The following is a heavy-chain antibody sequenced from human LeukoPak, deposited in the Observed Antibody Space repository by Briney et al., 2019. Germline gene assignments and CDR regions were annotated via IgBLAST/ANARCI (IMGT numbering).Heavy chain of an antibody. J-gene: IGHJ5*02. CDR3: VKDPFSGYESGTFWFDP. Sequence: TGGSLRLSCGGFGFTFDDYAMHWVRQVPGKGLKWVAGISWSGGDRRYADSVKGRFTISRDNAKKSLYLEMNDLRLEDTALYFCVKDPFSGYESGTFWFDPWGQGARVIVSS. D-gene: IGHD5-12*01. V-gene: IGHV3-9*01. CDR2: ISWSGGDR. CDR1: GFTFDDYA.